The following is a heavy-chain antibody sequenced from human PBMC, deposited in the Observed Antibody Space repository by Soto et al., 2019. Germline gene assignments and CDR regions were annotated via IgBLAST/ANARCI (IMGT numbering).Heavy chain of an antibody. V-gene: IGHV1-46*01. J-gene: IGHJ4*02. D-gene: IGHD4-17*01. CDR1: GYTFTSYY. CDR2: INPSGGST. Sequence: ASVKVSCKASGYTFTSYYMHWVRQAPGQGLEWMGIINPSGGSTSYAQKFQGRVTMTRDTSTSTAYMELRSLRSDDTAVYYCARDLHGDPYYWGQGTQVTVSS. CDR3: ARDLHGDPYY.